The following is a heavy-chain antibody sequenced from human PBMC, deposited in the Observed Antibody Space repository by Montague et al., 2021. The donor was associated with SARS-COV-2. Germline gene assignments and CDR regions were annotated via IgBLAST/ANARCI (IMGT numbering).Heavy chain of an antibody. V-gene: IGHV1-2*02. Sequence: SVKVSCKASGYPFTAYYIHWVRQAPGHGLEWMGWINPNNGDTDYAQKFQGRVTMTRDTSVNTAYMELKTLKSGDTAVYYCTRPRGAATGRTDYWGQGSLVTVSP. D-gene: IGHD1-1*01. CDR2: INPNNGDT. CDR3: TRPRGAATGRTDY. CDR1: GYPFTAYY. J-gene: IGHJ4*02.